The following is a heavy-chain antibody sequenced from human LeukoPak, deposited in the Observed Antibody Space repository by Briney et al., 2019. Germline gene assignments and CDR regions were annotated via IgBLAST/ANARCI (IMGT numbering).Heavy chain of an antibody. CDR2: IYYSGST. V-gene: IGHV4-31*11. D-gene: IGHD3-16*01. CDR1: GGTFSGYY. J-gene: IGHJ6*02. Sequence: PSETLSLTCAVYGGTFSGYYWTWIRQHPGKGLEWIGYIYYSGSTYYNPSLKSRVTIPVDSSKNQFSLKLSSVTAADTAVYYCARDSKVLFYGMDVWGQGTTVTVSS. CDR3: ARDSKVLFYGMDV.